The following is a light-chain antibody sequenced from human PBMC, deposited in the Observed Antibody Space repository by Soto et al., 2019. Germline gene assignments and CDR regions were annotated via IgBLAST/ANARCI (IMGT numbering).Light chain of an antibody. CDR1: QSVNIN. CDR3: QQYNTWPPLT. CDR2: NAS. V-gene: IGKV3-15*01. J-gene: IGKJ4*01. Sequence: EIEMTQSRPTLSVSPGEGATLSCRASQSVNINLAWYQQKPGQAPRLLIYNASTRGTDIPARFSGSGSGTEFTLTISSLQSEDFAVYYCQQYNTWPPLTFGGGTKVEVK.